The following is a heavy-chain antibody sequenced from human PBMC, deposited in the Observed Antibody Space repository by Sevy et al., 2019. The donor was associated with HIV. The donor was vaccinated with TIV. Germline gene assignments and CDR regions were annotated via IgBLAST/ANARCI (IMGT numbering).Heavy chain of an antibody. CDR3: VRGGGACDY. Sequence: GGSLRLSCAASEFTFSKYWMGWVRQAPGKGPEWVANIKGDGSDKYYLDSVKGRFTISRENDKSSLYLRMNSLRDEDTATYYCVRGGGACDYWGQGTLVTVSS. D-gene: IGHD2-21*02. J-gene: IGHJ4*02. CDR1: EFTFSKYW. V-gene: IGHV3-7*01. CDR2: IKGDGSDK.